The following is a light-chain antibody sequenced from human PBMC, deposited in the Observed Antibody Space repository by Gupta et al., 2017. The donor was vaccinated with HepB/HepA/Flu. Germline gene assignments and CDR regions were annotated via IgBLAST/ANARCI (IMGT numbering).Light chain of an antibody. V-gene: IGLV3-21*04. J-gene: IGLJ3*02. CDR2: YDS. CDR1: NIGTKS. CDR3: QLWDSNSGHWV. Sequence: SYVVTQPPSVSAAPGETARIACGGNNIGTKSVHWYQQKPGQAPVLVIYYDSGRPSGIPERFSGSNSGNTATLTISRVEVGDEADYYCQLWDSNSGHWVFGGGTNLTVL.